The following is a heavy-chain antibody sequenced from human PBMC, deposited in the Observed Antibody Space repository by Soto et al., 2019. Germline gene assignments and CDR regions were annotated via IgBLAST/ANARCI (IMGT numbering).Heavy chain of an antibody. CDR2: ISGSGGST. CDR3: AKSSPYDILTGYYPYYFDY. D-gene: IGHD3-9*01. J-gene: IGHJ4*02. Sequence: PGGSLRLSCAASGFPFSSYAMSWVRQAPGKGLEWVSAISGSGGSTYYADSVKGRFTISRDNSKNTLYLQMNSLRAEDTAVYYCAKSSPYDILTGYYPYYFDYWGQGTLVTVSS. CDR1: GFPFSSYA. V-gene: IGHV3-23*01.